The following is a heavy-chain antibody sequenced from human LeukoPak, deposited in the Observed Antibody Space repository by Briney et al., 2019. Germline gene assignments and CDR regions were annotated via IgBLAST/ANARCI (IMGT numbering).Heavy chain of an antibody. D-gene: IGHD6-6*01. CDR2: IRYDGSNK. CDR3: AKDSAARPMYYYYYMDV. Sequence: PGGSLRLSCAASGFTFSSYGMHWVRQAPGKGLEWVAFIRYDGSNKYYADSVKGRFTISRDNSKNTLYLQMNSLRAEDTAVYYCAKDSAARPMYYYYYMDVWGKGTTVTVSS. V-gene: IGHV3-30*02. CDR1: GFTFSSYG. J-gene: IGHJ6*03.